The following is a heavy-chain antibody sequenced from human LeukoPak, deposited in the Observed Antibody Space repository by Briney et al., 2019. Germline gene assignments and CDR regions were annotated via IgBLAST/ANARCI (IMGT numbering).Heavy chain of an antibody. CDR3: ARRHIWSEGFDY. CDR1: GFTFSTSA. J-gene: IGHJ4*02. D-gene: IGHD3-3*01. V-gene: IGHV3-30*02. Sequence: GGSLRLSCAASGFTFSTSAMHWVRQAPGKGLEWVAFIRYDGSNKYYADSVKGRFTISRDNSKNTVYLQMNSLRTEDTAVYYCARRHIWSEGFDYWGQGTLVTVSS. CDR2: IRYDGSNK.